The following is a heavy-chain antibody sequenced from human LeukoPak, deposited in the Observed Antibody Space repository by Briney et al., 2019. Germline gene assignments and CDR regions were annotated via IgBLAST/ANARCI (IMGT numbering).Heavy chain of an antibody. V-gene: IGHV1-24*01. D-gene: IGHD1-26*01. CDR3: ATSLFVGAFYG. Sequence: GSVKVSCKVSGYSLTELSMHWVRQAPGKGLEWMGGFDPEDGETIYAQKFQGRVTMTEDTSTDTAYMELSSLRSEDTAVYYCATSLFVGAFYGWGQGTLVTVSS. CDR2: FDPEDGET. J-gene: IGHJ4*02. CDR1: GYSLTELS.